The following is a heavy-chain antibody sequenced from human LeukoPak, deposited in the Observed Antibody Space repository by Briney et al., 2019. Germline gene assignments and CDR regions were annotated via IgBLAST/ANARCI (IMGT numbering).Heavy chain of an antibody. V-gene: IGHV3-48*04. Sequence: GGSLRLSCAASGFTFSSYGMHWVRQAPGKGLEWVSYITSSSSTIYYADSVKGRFTVSRDNAKYSLYLQMNSLRAEDTAVYYCARAHQGSGRYWDWGQGTLVTVSS. CDR1: GFTFSSYG. CDR2: ITSSSSTI. J-gene: IGHJ4*02. D-gene: IGHD3-10*01. CDR3: ARAHQGSGRYWD.